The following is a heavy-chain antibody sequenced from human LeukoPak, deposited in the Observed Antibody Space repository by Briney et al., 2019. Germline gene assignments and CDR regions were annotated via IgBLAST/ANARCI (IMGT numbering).Heavy chain of an antibody. V-gene: IGHV5-51*01. Sequence: GESLQISCKGSGYSFTSYWIGWVRQMPGKGLEWMGIIYPGDSDTRYSPSFQGQVTISADKSISTAYLQWSSLKASDTAMYYCARGLMVRGVIWPFDYWGQGTLVTVSS. J-gene: IGHJ4*02. D-gene: IGHD3-10*01. CDR1: GYSFTSYW. CDR3: ARGLMVRGVIWPFDY. CDR2: IYPGDSDT.